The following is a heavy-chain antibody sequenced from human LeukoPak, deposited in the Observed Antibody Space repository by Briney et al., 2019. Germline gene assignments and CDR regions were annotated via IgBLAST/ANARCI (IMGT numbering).Heavy chain of an antibody. CDR3: ATDEGTYYDSSRGTFDY. CDR1: GGTFSSYA. CDR2: IIPIFGTA. D-gene: IGHD3-22*01. J-gene: IGHJ4*02. Sequence: SVKVSRKASGGTFSSYAISWVRQAPGQGLEWMGRIIPIFGTANYAQKFQGRVTITTDESTSTAYMELSSLRSEDTAVYYCATDEGTYYDSSRGTFDYWGQGTLVTVSS. V-gene: IGHV1-69*05.